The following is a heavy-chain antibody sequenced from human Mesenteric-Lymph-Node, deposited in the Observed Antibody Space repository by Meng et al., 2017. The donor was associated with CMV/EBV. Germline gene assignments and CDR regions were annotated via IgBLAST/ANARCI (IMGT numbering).Heavy chain of an antibody. CDR1: GFSFSDYY. CDR3: ATSYFNTFDI. Sequence: GESLKISCATSGFSFSDYYMTWIRQPPGKGLEWFSYISSDGNTIYHADSVKGRFTISRDNAKNSLSLQMNNLRAEDTAVYYCATSYFNTFDIWGQGTMVTVSS. V-gene: IGHV3-11*01. CDR2: ISSDGNTI. D-gene: IGHD3-10*01. J-gene: IGHJ3*02.